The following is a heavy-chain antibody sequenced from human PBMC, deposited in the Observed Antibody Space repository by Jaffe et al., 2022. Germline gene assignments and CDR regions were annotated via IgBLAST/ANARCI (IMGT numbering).Heavy chain of an antibody. Sequence: EVQLVESGGGLVQPGGSLRLSCAASGFTFSSYWMSWVRQAPGKGLEWVANIKQDGSEKYYVDSVKGRFTISRDNAKNSLYLQMNSLRAEDTAVYYCASHWSGYYLYYFDYWGQGTLVTVSS. CDR2: IKQDGSEK. CDR1: GFTFSSYW. CDR3: ASHWSGYYLYYFDY. D-gene: IGHD3-3*01. V-gene: IGHV3-7*01. J-gene: IGHJ4*02.